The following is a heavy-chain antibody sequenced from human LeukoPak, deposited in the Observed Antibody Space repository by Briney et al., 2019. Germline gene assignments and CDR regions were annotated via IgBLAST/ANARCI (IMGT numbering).Heavy chain of an antibody. Sequence: PGGSLRLSCAASGLTFSSYSMNCVRQAPGKGLEWVSSISSSSSYIYYADSVKGRFTISRDNAKNSLYLQMNSLRAEDTAVYYCARDPHDYDILTGYYDYWGQGTLVTVSS. D-gene: IGHD3-9*01. J-gene: IGHJ4*02. CDR2: ISSSSSYI. V-gene: IGHV3-21*01. CDR3: ARDPHDYDILTGYYDY. CDR1: GLTFSSYS.